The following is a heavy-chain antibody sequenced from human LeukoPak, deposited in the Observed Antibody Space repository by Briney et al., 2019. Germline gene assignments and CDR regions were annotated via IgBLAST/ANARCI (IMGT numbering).Heavy chain of an antibody. CDR3: ARTPSGSDDGGY. J-gene: IGHJ4*02. CDR2: INPNSGGT. V-gene: IGHV1-2*02. CDR1: GYTFTGYY. D-gene: IGHD1-26*01. Sequence: ASVKVSCKASGYTFTGYYMHWVRQAPGQGLEWMGWINPNSGGTNYAQKFQGRVTMTRDTSISTAHMELSRLRSDDTAVYYCARTPSGSDDGGYWGQGTLVTVSS.